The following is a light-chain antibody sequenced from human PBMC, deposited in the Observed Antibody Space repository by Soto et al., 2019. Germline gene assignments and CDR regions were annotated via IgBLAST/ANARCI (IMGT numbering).Light chain of an antibody. J-gene: IGKJ1*01. CDR2: WAS. V-gene: IGKV4-1*01. Sequence: DIVMTQSPDSLAVSLGERATINCKSSQSVLYSSNNKNYLAWYQQKPGQPPKLLIYWASTRESGVPDRFSGSGSGTDFTLTISSLQAEDVAVYYCQQYHSAPWTFGQGTKVEFK. CDR3: QQYHSAPWT. CDR1: QSVLYSSNNKNY.